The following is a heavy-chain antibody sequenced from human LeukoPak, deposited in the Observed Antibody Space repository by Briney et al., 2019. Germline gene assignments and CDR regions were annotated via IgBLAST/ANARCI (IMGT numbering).Heavy chain of an antibody. CDR1: GYSISSGYY. Sequence: SETLSLTCTVSGYSISSGYYWGWIRQPPGKGLEWIGSIYHSGSTNYNPSLKSRVTISVDTSKNQFSLKLSSVTAADTAVYYCARHLKQQLVRRGFNWFDPWGQGTLVTVSS. CDR2: IYHSGST. D-gene: IGHD6-13*01. J-gene: IGHJ5*02. V-gene: IGHV4-38-2*02. CDR3: ARHLKQQLVRRGFNWFDP.